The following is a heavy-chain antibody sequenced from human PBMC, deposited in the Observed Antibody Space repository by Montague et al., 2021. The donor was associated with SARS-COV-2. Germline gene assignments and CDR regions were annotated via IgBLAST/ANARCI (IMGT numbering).Heavy chain of an antibody. J-gene: IGHJ4*02. CDR1: GGSFSGYY. D-gene: IGHD3-10*01. CDR2: INQSGRT. Sequence: SETLSLTCAVYGGSFSGYYWSWLRQPPEKGLEWIGEINQSGRTNNNPSLKSRVIISVDTSKNQFSLKLSSVTAADTAVYYCARRGSSVWGVTVSAELDYWGQGSLVIVSS. CDR3: ARRGSSVWGVTVSAELDY. V-gene: IGHV4-34*01.